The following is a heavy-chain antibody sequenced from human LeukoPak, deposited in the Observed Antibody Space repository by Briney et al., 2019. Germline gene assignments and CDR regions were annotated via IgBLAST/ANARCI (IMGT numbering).Heavy chain of an antibody. Sequence: GGTLRLSCAASGFTFSSYAMSWVRQAPGKGLEGVLAISGSGGSTYYADSVKGRFTISRDNSKNTLYLQMNSLRAEDTAVYYCAKEPTFGVVTQFDYWGQGTLVTVSS. CDR3: AKEPTFGVVTQFDY. D-gene: IGHD3-3*01. V-gene: IGHV3-23*01. J-gene: IGHJ4*02. CDR2: ISGSGGST. CDR1: GFTFSSYA.